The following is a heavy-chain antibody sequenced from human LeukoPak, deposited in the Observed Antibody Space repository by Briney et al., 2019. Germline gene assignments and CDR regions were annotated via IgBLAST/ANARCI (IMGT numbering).Heavy chain of an antibody. CDR2: IRYDGSNK. D-gene: IGHD3-10*01. V-gene: IGHV3-30*02. CDR1: GFTFSSCG. CDR3: ANDPPLLWFGELLESYGMDV. Sequence: GGSLRLSCAASGFTFSSCGMHWVRQAPGKGLEWVAFIRYDGSNKYYADSVKGRFTISRDNSKNTLYLQMNSLRAEDTAVYYCANDPPLLWFGELLESYGMDVWGQGTTVTVSS. J-gene: IGHJ6*02.